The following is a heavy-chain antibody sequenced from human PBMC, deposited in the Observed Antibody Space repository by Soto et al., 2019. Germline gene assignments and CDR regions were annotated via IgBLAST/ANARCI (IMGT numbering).Heavy chain of an antibody. D-gene: IGHD4-17*01. J-gene: IGHJ4*02. CDR3: ARDPYGDGGVDY. CDR1: GFIFSTHV. Sequence: PGGSLRLSRASSGFIFSTHVMNGFRQSPGKGLEWVALIWYDGSNEYYAASVKGRFTISRDNSKNTLSLQMISLRAEDTAVYYCARDPYGDGGVDYWGQGPLVTVS. V-gene: IGHV3-33*08. CDR2: IWYDGSNE.